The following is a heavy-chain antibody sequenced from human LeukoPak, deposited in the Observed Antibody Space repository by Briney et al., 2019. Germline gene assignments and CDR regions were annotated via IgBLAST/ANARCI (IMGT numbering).Heavy chain of an antibody. CDR3: ARVGGDAGRSFDY. Sequence: GGSLRLSCAAHGFTFSDHYVDWVRQAPGKGLEWVGRTRKKANSYTTQYAASVKGRFIISRDDSKNSLYLQMNSLKAEDTAMYYCARVGGDAGRSFDYWGQGTLVTVSS. CDR1: GFTFSDHY. J-gene: IGHJ4*02. CDR2: TRKKANSYTT. D-gene: IGHD5-24*01. V-gene: IGHV3-72*01.